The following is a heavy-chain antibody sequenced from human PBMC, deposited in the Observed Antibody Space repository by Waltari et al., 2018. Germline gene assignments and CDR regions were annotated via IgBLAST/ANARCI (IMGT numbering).Heavy chain of an antibody. J-gene: IGHJ4*02. D-gene: IGHD6-6*01. Sequence: EAQLVESGGGLVQPGGSLRLSCAASGFTFGSNWMHWVRQAPGKGLVWVARFNSDGSSTSTSYADSVEGRFTISRDNAKNTLFLQMNSLRVEDTAVYYCARESITAFHIDYWGQGTLVTVSS. CDR1: GFTFGSNW. V-gene: IGHV3-74*01. CDR2: FNSDGSSTST. CDR3: ARESITAFHIDY.